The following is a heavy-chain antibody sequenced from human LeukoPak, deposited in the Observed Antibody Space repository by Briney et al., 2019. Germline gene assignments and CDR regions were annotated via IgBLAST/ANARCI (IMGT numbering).Heavy chain of an antibody. Sequence: GGSLRLSCAASGFTFSSYDMHWVRQATGKGLEWVSAIGTAGDTYYPGSVKGRFTISRENAKNPLYLQMNSLRAGDTAVYYCARDGLGYCSGGSCYPFDYWGQGTLVTVSS. CDR2: IGTAGDT. CDR1: GFTFSSYD. D-gene: IGHD2-15*01. V-gene: IGHV3-13*01. J-gene: IGHJ4*02. CDR3: ARDGLGYCSGGSCYPFDY.